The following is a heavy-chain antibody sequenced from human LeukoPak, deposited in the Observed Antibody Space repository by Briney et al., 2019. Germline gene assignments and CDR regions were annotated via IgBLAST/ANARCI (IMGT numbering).Heavy chain of an antibody. Sequence: NPSETLSLTCAVYGGSFSGYYWSWIRQPPGKGLEWIGEINHSGSTNYNPSLKSRVTISVDTSKNQFSLKLSSVTAADTAVYYCARESSLLWGVITPFDYWGQGTLVTVSS. CDR1: GGSFSGYY. CDR2: INHSGST. V-gene: IGHV4-34*01. CDR3: ARESSLLWGVITPFDY. D-gene: IGHD3-10*01. J-gene: IGHJ4*02.